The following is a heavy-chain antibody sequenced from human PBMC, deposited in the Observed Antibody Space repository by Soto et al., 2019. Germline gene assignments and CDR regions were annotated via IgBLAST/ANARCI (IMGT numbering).Heavy chain of an antibody. CDR1: GYTFTGYY. CDR3: ARDQCSSTSCYTGGYYYYYGMDV. V-gene: IGHV1-2*02. J-gene: IGHJ6*02. Sequence: ASVKVSCKASGYTFTGYYMHWVRQAPGQGLEWMGWINPNSGGTNYAQKFQGRVTMTRDTSISTAYMELSRLRSDDTAVYYCARDQCSSTSCYTGGYYYYYGMDVWGQGTTVTVSS. D-gene: IGHD2-2*02. CDR2: INPNSGGT.